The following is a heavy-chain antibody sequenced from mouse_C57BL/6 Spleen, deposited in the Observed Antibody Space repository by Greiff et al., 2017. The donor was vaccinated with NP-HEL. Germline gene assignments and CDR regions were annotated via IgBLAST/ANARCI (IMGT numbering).Heavy chain of an antibody. V-gene: IGHV14-4*01. D-gene: IGHD1-1*01. CDR2: IDPENGDT. Sequence: EVQLQESGAELVRPGASVKLSCTASGFNIKDDYMHWVKQRPEQGLEWIGWIDPENGDTEYASKFQGKATITADTSSNTAYLQLSSLTSEDTAVYYCTTGGYYGWFAYWGQGTLVTVSA. CDR3: TTGGYYGWFAY. J-gene: IGHJ3*01. CDR1: GFNIKDDY.